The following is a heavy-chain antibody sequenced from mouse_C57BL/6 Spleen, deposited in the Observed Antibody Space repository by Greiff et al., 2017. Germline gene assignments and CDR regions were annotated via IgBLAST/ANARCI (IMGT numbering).Heavy chain of an antibody. V-gene: IGHV5-9*01. CDR1: GFTFSSYT. Sequence: EVQLVESGGGLVKPGGSLKLSCAASGFTFSSYTMSWVRQTPEKRLEWVATISGGGGNTYYPDSVKGRFTISRDNAKNTLYLQMSSLRSEDTALYYCARQGAFYSNPLDYWGQGTTLTVSS. J-gene: IGHJ2*01. CDR2: ISGGGGNT. D-gene: IGHD2-5*01. CDR3: ARQGAFYSNPLDY.